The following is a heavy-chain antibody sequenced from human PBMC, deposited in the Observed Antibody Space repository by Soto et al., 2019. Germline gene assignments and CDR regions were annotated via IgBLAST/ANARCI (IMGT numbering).Heavy chain of an antibody. CDR2: IYYSGRS. D-gene: IGHD4-17*01. Sequence: TLSLTCTVSGGSITSSSYYWGWIRQPPGKGLEWIGGIYYSGRSYYNPSLKSRVTMSVDTSKNQFSLTLNSVTAADAAVYYCARQRTTVVTQAYFDHWGQGTLVTVSS. V-gene: IGHV4-39*01. CDR3: ARQRTTVVTQAYFDH. CDR1: GGSITSSSYY. J-gene: IGHJ4*02.